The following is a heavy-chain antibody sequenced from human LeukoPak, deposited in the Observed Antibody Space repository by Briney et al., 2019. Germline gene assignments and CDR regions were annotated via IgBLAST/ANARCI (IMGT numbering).Heavy chain of an antibody. J-gene: IGHJ6*03. CDR3: ARVYDSGSQAYFYYMDV. Sequence: SETLSLTCTVSGGSISSSSYYWGWIRQPPGKGLEWIGSIYYSGSTYYNPSLKSRVTISVDTSKNQFSLKLSSVTAADTAVYYCARVYDSGSQAYFYYMDVWGKGTTVTISS. D-gene: IGHD3-10*01. V-gene: IGHV4-39*07. CDR1: GGSISSSSYY. CDR2: IYYSGST.